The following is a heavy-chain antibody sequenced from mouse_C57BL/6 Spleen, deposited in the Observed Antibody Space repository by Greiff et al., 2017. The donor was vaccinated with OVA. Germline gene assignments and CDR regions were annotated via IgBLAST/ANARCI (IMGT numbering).Heavy chain of an antibody. V-gene: IGHV1-50*01. J-gene: IGHJ2*01. CDR2: IDPSDSYT. D-gene: IGHD1-1*01. Sequence: QVQLQQPGAELVKPGASVKLSCKASGYTFTSCWMQWVKQRPGQGLEWIGEIDPSDSYTNYNQKFKGKATLTVDTSSSTAYMQLSSLTSEDSAVYYCARWGTTVPYFDYWGQGTTLTVSS. CDR1: GYTFTSCW. CDR3: ARWGTTVPYFDY.